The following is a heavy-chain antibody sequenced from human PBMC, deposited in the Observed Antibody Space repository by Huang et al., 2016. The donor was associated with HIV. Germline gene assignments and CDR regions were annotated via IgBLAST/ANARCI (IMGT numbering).Heavy chain of an antibody. V-gene: IGHV1-46*01. CDR3: ARSGGAYSDNWFDR. Sequence: QGQLVQSGAEEKKPGASVKVSCKASGYPFSNYYIHWVRQAPGLGREWMGIINPGDSSKTYGQKFRGGVTMTRDTSTSTVYMELSSLTTHDTAVYYCARSGGAYSDNWFDRWGQGALVTVSS. CDR2: INPGDSSK. J-gene: IGHJ5*02. D-gene: IGHD2-21*01. CDR1: GYPFSNYY.